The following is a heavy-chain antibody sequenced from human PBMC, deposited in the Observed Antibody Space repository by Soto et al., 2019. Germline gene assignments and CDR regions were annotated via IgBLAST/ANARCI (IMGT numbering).Heavy chain of an antibody. Sequence: GASVKVSCKASGYTFTSYGISWVRQAPGQGLEWMGWISTYNGNTNYAQKLQGRVTMTTDTSTSTAYMELRSLRSDDTAVYYCARGPSIEVAGTRNWYDPWGQGTLVTISS. D-gene: IGHD6-19*01. CDR1: GYTFTSYG. CDR3: ARGPSIEVAGTRNWYDP. CDR2: ISTYNGNT. J-gene: IGHJ5*02. V-gene: IGHV1-18*04.